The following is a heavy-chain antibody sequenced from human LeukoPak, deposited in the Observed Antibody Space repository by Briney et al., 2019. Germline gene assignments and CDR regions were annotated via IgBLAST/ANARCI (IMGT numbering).Heavy chain of an antibody. CDR3: ATGGGLAVSHI. V-gene: IGHV4-39*01. CDR1: GGSISGSNYY. CDR2: VYQSGST. J-gene: IGHJ4*02. D-gene: IGHD5/OR15-5a*01. Sequence: SETLSPTCTVSGGSISGSNYYWDWIRQPPGKGLEWIGSVYQSGSTYYNPSLKSRVTISGDTSKNQFSLKLSSVTAADTAVYFCATGGGLAVSHIWGQGTLVTVSS.